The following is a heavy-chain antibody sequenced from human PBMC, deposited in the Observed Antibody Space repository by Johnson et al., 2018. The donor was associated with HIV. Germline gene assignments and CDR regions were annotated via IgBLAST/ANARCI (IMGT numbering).Heavy chain of an antibody. V-gene: IGHV3-33*03. CDR1: GFTFSSYG. J-gene: IGHJ3*02. D-gene: IGHD5-12*01. CDR2: IWHDGRDV. CDR3: AKDQHGPLVPTVMRDDAFDI. Sequence: QVQLVESGGGVVQPGTSLRLSCAASGFTFSSYGIHWVRQAPGKGLEWVAFIWHDGRDVYYADSVKGRFTVSRDNSKNAVYRQMNSLGAGDTAVYYCAKDQHGPLVPTVMRDDAFDIWGQGTMVTVSS.